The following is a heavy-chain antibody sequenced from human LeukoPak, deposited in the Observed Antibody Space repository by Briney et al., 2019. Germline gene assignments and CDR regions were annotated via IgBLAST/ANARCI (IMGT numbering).Heavy chain of an antibody. CDR1: GFTFSSYA. V-gene: IGHV3-30*04. CDR3: ARTGRYDSSGYAFDI. J-gene: IGHJ3*02. CDR2: ISYDGSNK. D-gene: IGHD3-22*01. Sequence: GGSLRLSCAASGFTFSSYAMHWVRQAPGKGLGWVAVISYDGSNKYYADSVKGRFTISRDNSKNTLYLQMNSLRAEDTAVYYCARTGRYDSSGYAFDIWGQGTMVTVSS.